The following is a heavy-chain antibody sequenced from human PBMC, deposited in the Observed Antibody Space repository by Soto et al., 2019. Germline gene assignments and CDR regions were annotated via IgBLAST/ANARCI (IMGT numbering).Heavy chain of an antibody. V-gene: IGHV4-61*01. CDR2: IYHDGTT. Sequence: SETLSLTCTVSGDSVSSDSYYWSWIRQPPGKALEWIGYIYHDGTTSYNPSLQSRVTMSINTSKNQFSLKLSSVTAAGTAIYYCAREGGVLRLSNWLDPWGQGTLVTVSS. D-gene: IGHD3-3*01. CDR3: AREGGVLRLSNWLDP. CDR1: GDSVSSDSYY. J-gene: IGHJ5*02.